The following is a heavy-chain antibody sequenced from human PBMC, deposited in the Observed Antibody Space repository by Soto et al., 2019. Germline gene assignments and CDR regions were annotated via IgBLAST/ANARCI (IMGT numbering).Heavy chain of an antibody. D-gene: IGHD2-2*01. Sequence: ASVKVSCKASGYTFTSYAMHWVRQAPGQRLEWMGWINADNGNTKYSQKFQGRVTITRDTSASTAYMELSSLRSEDTAVYYCARYCSSTSCTKYYFDYWGQGTLVTVSS. J-gene: IGHJ4*02. CDR2: INADNGNT. V-gene: IGHV1-3*01. CDR3: ARYCSSTSCTKYYFDY. CDR1: GYTFTSYA.